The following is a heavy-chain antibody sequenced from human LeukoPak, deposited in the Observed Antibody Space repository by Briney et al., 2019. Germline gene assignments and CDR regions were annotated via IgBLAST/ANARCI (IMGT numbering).Heavy chain of an antibody. D-gene: IGHD2-2*01. CDR1: GFTFSNYY. CDR3: TREHALGDY. V-gene: IGHV3-21*01. Sequence: GGSLRLSCTTSGFTFSNYYMNWVRQAPGKGLEFVSSISTSSTYKYYADSVKGRFTISRDDAKNSLYLQMNSLRAEDTAVYYCTREHALGDYWGQGTLVTVSS. J-gene: IGHJ4*02. CDR2: ISTSSTYK.